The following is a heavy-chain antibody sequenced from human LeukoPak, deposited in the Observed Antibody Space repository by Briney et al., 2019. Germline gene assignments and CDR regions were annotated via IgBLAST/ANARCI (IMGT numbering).Heavy chain of an antibody. J-gene: IGHJ4*02. CDR3: ARDRASAGGFDY. Sequence: PSETLSLTCSVSGGSISSYYWTWVRQPPGKGLEWIGYIDYSGTTNYNPSLQSRVTISVATSKNQFSLKLSSVPAADPALYYCARDRASAGGFDYWGQGTLVTVSS. D-gene: IGHD2-15*01. CDR1: GGSISSYY. V-gene: IGHV4-59*01. CDR2: IDYSGTT.